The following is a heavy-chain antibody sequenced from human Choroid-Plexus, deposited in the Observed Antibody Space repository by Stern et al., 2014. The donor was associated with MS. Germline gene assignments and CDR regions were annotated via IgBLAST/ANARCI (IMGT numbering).Heavy chain of an antibody. CDR1: GFTFSNFG. Sequence: VQLEESGGGVAQPGRPLILSCAASGFTFSNFGMHWVRQAPGKGLEWVALISYDGSDKYYADSVKGRFTIFRDNSKNTLYMHMNSLRAEDTAVYYCAKDRQWSTYFFDYWGQGYLVTVSS. J-gene: IGHJ4*02. V-gene: IGHV3-30*18. CDR2: ISYDGSDK. CDR3: AKDRQWSTYFFDY. D-gene: IGHD2-15*01.